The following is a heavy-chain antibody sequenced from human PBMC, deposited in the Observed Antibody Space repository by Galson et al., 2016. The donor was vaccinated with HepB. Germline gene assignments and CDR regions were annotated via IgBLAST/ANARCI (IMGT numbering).Heavy chain of an antibody. Sequence: SLRLSCAASGFILSSYWMHWVRQVPGKGLQWVSRINDNDGSFTDYADSVRGRSTISRDTAKNTLYLQMNSLRGEDTAVYYCARDLAGAYDLWGQGTLVIVSS. CDR1: GFILSSYW. J-gene: IGHJ5*02. CDR3: ARDLAGAYDL. D-gene: IGHD1-26*01. V-gene: IGHV3-74*01. CDR2: INDNDGSFT.